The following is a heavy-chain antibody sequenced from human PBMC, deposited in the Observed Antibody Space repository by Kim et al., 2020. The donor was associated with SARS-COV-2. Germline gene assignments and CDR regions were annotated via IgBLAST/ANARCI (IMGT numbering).Heavy chain of an antibody. CDR3: ARDPQSGGD. CDR2: INTLTGKP. J-gene: IGHJ4*02. V-gene: IGHV7-4-1*02. D-gene: IGHD3-10*01. CDR1: GYTFINYA. Sequence: ASVKVSCKASGYTFINYAINWVRQAPGQGLEWMGWINTLTGKPTYAQGFAGRFVFSSDTSVATTYLQISGLKSEDTGVYFCARDPQSGGDWGQGTLVTVS.